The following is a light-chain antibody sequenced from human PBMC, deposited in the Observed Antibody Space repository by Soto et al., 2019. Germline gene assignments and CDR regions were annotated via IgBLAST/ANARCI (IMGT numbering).Light chain of an antibody. CDR2: EVT. V-gene: IGLV2-8*01. Sequence: QSALTQPPSASGSPGQSVTISCTGTSSDVGGYNYVSWYQQHPGKAPKLMIYEVTKRPSGVPDRFSGSKSGNMASLTVSGLQAEDEADYYCSSYAGSNTRFGTGTKLTVL. CDR1: SSDVGGYNY. J-gene: IGLJ1*01. CDR3: SSYAGSNTR.